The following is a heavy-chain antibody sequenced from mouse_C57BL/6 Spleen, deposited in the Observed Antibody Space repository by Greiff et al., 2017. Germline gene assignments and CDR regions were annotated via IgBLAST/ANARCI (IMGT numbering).Heavy chain of an antibody. D-gene: IGHD1-1*01. CDR3: ARNYGSRLSYWYFDD. Sequence: EVQLQESGPGLVKPSQSLSLTCSVTGYSITSGYYWNWIRQFPGNKLEWMGYISYDGSNNYNPSLKNRISITRDTSKNQFFLKLNSVTTEDTATYYCARNYGSRLSYWYFDDWGTGTTVTVSS. J-gene: IGHJ1*03. CDR1: GYSITSGYY. CDR2: ISYDGSN. V-gene: IGHV3-6*01.